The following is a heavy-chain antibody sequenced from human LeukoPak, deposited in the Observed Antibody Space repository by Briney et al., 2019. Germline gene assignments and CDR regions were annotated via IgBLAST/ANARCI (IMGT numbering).Heavy chain of an antibody. CDR3: ARQPDQDDAFDI. CDR2: IYYSGST. J-gene: IGHJ3*02. V-gene: IGHV4-39*01. Sequence: SETLSLTCTVSGGSISSGSYYWGWIRQPPGKGLEWIGSIYYSGSTYYNPSLKSRVTISVDTSKNHFSLKLSSVTAADTAVYFCARQPDQDDAFDIWGQGTMVTVSS. CDR1: GGSISSGSYY.